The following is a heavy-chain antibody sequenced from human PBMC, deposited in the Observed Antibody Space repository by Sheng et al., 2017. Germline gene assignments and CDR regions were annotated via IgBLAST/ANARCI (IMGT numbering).Heavy chain of an antibody. D-gene: IGHD3-3*01. Sequence: MQLVESGGGVVQSARSLRLSCAASGFIFSNYGMHWVRRAPGKGLEWVSVISGSGGMTHYADSVKGRFTISRDNSKDTLYLQMDSLRAEDSAVYYCAKDQTRERITIFEDAMDVWGQGTTGHCLL. CDR3: AKDQTRERITIFEDAMDV. J-gene: IGHJ6*02. CDR2: ISGSGGMT. CDR1: GFIFSNYG. V-gene: IGHV3-23*04.